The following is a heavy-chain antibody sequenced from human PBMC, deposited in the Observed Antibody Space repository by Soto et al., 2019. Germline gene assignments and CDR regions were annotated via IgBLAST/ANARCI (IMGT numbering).Heavy chain of an antibody. CDR2: IYYNGNT. D-gene: IGHD2-2*03. V-gene: IGHV4-59*01. CDR1: GGSISSYY. J-gene: IGHJ3*02. Sequence: PSETLSLTCTVSGGSISSYYWSWIRQPPGKGLEWIGYIYYNGNTNYNPSLKSRVIISVDTSKNQVSLNLISVTAADTAVYYCARDGYCSSTNCHDAFDIWGQGTMVTVSS. CDR3: ARDGYCSSTNCHDAFDI.